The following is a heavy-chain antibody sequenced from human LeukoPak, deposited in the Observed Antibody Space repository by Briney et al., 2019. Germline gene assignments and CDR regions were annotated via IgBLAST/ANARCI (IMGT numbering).Heavy chain of an antibody. CDR2: IHHSGST. D-gene: IGHD6-13*01. Sequence: SETLSLTCTVSGYSISSGYYWGWIRQPPGKGLEWIGSIHHSGSTYYNPSLKSRVTISVDTSKNQFSLKLSSVTAADTAVYYCARERIAAANNWFDPWGQGTLVTVSS. CDR1: GYSISSGYY. J-gene: IGHJ5*02. CDR3: ARERIAAANNWFDP. V-gene: IGHV4-38-2*02.